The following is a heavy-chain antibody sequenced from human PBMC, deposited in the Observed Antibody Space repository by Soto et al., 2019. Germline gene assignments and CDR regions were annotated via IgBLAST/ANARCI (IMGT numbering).Heavy chain of an antibody. Sequence: GGSLRLSCAASGFTFSGYAMTWVRQAPGKGLEWVSALTPGGETTYHIDSVKGRFTISRGNAKNTLYLQMNSLTDADTAVYYCAKDSPVSGNYQDLDYWGPGTLVTVSS. J-gene: IGHJ4*02. D-gene: IGHD1-26*01. CDR3: AKDSPVSGNYQDLDY. CDR2: LTPGGETT. V-gene: IGHV3-23*01. CDR1: GFTFSGYA.